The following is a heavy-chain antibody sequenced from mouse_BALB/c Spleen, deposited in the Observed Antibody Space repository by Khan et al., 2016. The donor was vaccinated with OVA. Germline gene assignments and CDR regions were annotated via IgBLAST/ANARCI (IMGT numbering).Heavy chain of an antibody. D-gene: IGHD2-10*01. CDR2: INTYTGEP. CDR1: GYTFTNYG. CDR3: ARPPYFSYVMVY. V-gene: IGHV9-3-1*01. J-gene: IGHJ4*01. Sequence: QIQLVQSGPALKKPGETVKISCKASGYTFTNYGMNWVKQAPGKGLKWMGWINTYTGEPTYADDFKGRFAFSLETSASTANLQINNLKSEDTATYFSARPPYFSYVMVYWGQGTSVTVSS.